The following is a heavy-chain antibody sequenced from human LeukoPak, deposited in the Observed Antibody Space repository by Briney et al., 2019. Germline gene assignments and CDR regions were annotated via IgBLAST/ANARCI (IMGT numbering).Heavy chain of an antibody. V-gene: IGHV3-21*01. Sequence: PGGSLRLSCAASGFTFSSYSMNWVRQAPGKGLEWVSSISSSSSYIYYADSVKGRFTISRDNAKNSLYLQMNSLRAEDTAVYYCARDYYDSSGYYSHYYYYYYYMDVWGKGTTVTISS. CDR3: ARDYYDSSGYYSHYYYYYYYMDV. CDR1: GFTFSSYS. J-gene: IGHJ6*03. D-gene: IGHD3-22*01. CDR2: ISSSSSYI.